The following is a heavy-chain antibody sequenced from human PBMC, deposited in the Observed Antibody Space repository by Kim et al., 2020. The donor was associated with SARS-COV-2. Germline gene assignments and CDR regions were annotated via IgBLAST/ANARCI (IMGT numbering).Heavy chain of an antibody. CDR1: GDSISSSSYY. CDR2: IFYSGST. V-gene: IGHV4-39*01. D-gene: IGHD6-19*01. Sequence: SETLSLTCTVSGDSISSSSYYWGWIRQPPGKGLEWLGNIFYSGSTYYNPSLKSRVTIYVDTSKNQFSLKLSSVTAADTAVYFCARHVRSGWYYFDSWGQG. J-gene: IGHJ4*02. CDR3: ARHVRSGWYYFDS.